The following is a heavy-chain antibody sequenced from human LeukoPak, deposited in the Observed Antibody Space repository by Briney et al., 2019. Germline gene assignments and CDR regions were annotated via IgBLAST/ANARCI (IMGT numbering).Heavy chain of an antibody. CDR2: ISDSGGST. J-gene: IGHJ6*03. D-gene: IGHD3-10*01. CDR1: GFTFRRYC. V-gene: IGHV3-23*01. Sequence: GGTLRLSCAASGFTFRRYCMMWVRQAPGKGLEWVSSISDSGGSTFYADSVKGRFTISRDNSKNTLYLQMNSLRVEDTAVYYCAKGGAVSSKSITMVRGTRRYYYYMDVWGKGTTVTISS. CDR3: AKGGAVSSKSITMVRGTRRYYYYMDV.